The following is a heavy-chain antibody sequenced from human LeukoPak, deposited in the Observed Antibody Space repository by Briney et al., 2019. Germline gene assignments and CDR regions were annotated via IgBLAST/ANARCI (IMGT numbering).Heavy chain of an antibody. CDR1: GYTFSSYD. CDR2: INAGNGDT. Sequence: ASVKVSCKASGYTFSSYDIHWVRQAPGQRLEWMGWINAGNGDTKYSQKFQGKVTITRDTSASTDYMELRSLRSEDTAVYYCARAQLGSNRPGDYWGQGTLVTVSS. J-gene: IGHJ4*02. CDR3: ARAQLGSNRPGDY. V-gene: IGHV1-3*01. D-gene: IGHD6-13*01.